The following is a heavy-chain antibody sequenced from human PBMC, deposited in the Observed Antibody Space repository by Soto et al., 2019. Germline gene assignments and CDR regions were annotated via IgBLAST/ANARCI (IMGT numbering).Heavy chain of an antibody. J-gene: IGHJ4*02. CDR2: MSYDGNQK. CDR3: AKDRYFDSYYLDS. CDR1: GFTFSRYA. V-gene: IGHV3-30-3*01. Sequence: QAGGSLRLSCAASGFTFSRYAIHWVRQAPGKGLEWVTVMSYDGNQKHYADSVKGRFTVSRDDSENTVFLQMTSLRPEDTATYYCAKDRYFDSYYLDSWGQGTLVTVSS. D-gene: IGHD3-9*01.